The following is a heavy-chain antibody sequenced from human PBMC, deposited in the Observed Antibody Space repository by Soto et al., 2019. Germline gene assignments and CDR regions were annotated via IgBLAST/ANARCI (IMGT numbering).Heavy chain of an antibody. Sequence: QVQLVQSGAEVKKPGSSVKVSCKASGGIFSNFAFNWMRQAPGQGLEWMGGIIPTLGTQHYAQKFVGRVTTTADESTRTVYMEMSSLTVDDTAVYYGARVGLSAYDYKGQGTLVIDSS. V-gene: IGHV1-69*01. J-gene: IGHJ4*02. D-gene: IGHD3-16*01. CDR1: GGIFSNFA. CDR2: IIPTLGTQ. CDR3: ARVGLSAYDY.